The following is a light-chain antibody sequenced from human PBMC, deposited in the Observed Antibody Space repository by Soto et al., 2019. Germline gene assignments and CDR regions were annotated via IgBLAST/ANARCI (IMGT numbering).Light chain of an antibody. J-gene: IGKJ3*01. CDR2: AAS. CDR3: PKYNSAPFT. CDR1: QGISNY. V-gene: IGKV1-27*01. Sequence: DIQMTQSPSSLSASVGDRVTITCRASQGISNYLAWYQQKPGKVPKLLIYAASTLQSGVPSQFSGRGSGPDFTLTISSLKPADVATYYSPKYNSAPFTFGPGTQVDIK.